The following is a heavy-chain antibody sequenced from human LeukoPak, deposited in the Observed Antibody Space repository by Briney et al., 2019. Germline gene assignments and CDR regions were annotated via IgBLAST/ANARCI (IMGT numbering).Heavy chain of an antibody. D-gene: IGHD5-12*01. Sequence: GGSLRLSCSASGFTFSSYAMHWVRQAPGKGLEYVSSISSNGGSTYYADSVKGRFTISRDNSKNALFLQMSSLRTEDTAVYYCASPYSGYDYNFDHWGQGTLVTVSS. J-gene: IGHJ4*02. V-gene: IGHV3-64D*06. CDR2: ISSNGGST. CDR3: ASPYSGYDYNFDH. CDR1: GFTFSSYA.